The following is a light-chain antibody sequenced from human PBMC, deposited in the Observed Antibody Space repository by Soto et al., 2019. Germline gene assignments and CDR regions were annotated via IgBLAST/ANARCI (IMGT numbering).Light chain of an antibody. J-gene: IGKJ1*01. CDR3: QQCNNWPRT. Sequence: IVMTQSPATLSVSPGERATLSCRASQSVSSNLAWYQQKPGQAPRLLIYGASTRATGIPARFSGSGSGTEFTLTISSLQPEDFAFYYCQQCNNWPRTFGQGTKVDIK. V-gene: IGKV3-15*01. CDR2: GAS. CDR1: QSVSSN.